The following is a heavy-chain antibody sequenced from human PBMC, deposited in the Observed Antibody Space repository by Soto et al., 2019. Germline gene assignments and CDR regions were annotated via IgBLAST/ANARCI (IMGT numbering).Heavy chain of an antibody. Sequence: EVQLVESGGGLVQPGGSLRLSCAASGFTFSSYGMNWVRQAPGKGLEWVSYISSSSSTIYYADYVKGRFTISRDNAKYSLYLQINSLRDEDTAVYYCARVGSNYHFDYWGQGTLVTVSS. CDR2: ISSSSSTI. CDR3: ARVGSNYHFDY. V-gene: IGHV3-48*02. CDR1: GFTFSSYG. J-gene: IGHJ4*02. D-gene: IGHD4-4*01.